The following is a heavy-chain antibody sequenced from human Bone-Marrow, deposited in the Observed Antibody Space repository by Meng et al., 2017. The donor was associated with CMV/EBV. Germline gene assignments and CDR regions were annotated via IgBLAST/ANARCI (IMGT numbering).Heavy chain of an antibody. CDR2: IIPIFGTA. V-gene: IGHV1-69*05. D-gene: IGHD2-15*01. Sequence: SVKVSCKASGGTFSSYAISWVRQAPGQGLEWMGGIIPIFGTANYAQKFQGRVTITTDESTSTAYMELSSLRSEDTAVYYCARGSGPTAWFDPWGQGTLVTVPS. J-gene: IGHJ5*02. CDR1: GGTFSSYA. CDR3: ARGSGPTAWFDP.